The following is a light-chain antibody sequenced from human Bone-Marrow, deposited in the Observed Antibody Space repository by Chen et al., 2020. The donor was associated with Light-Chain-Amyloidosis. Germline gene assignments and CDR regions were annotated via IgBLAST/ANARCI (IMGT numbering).Light chain of an antibody. Sequence: IVLTQSPGTLSLSPGQGANLSCRASQTSSSNYLTWYQQKFGQTPRLLIYGSTRRATGIPDRFTGSGSGTDSTLTINRLEPEDFAMYYCQQYGTSPLTFGGGTKVEI. CDR2: GST. J-gene: IGKJ4*01. CDR1: QTSSSNY. V-gene: IGKV3-20*01. CDR3: QQYGTSPLT.